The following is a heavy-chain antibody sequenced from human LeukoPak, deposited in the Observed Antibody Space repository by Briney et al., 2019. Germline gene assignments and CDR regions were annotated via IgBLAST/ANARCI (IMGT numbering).Heavy chain of an antibody. CDR3: ARGARYCGGDCYDY. CDR1: GGSFNGYF. J-gene: IGHJ4*02. CDR2: IYYSGST. D-gene: IGHD2-21*01. V-gene: IGHV4-34*09. Sequence: SETLSLTCAVYGGSFNGYFWSWTRQPPGKGLEWIGYIYYSGSTYYNPSLKSRVTISVDTSKNQFSLKLSSVTAADTAVYYCARGARYCGGDCYDYWGQGTLVTVSS.